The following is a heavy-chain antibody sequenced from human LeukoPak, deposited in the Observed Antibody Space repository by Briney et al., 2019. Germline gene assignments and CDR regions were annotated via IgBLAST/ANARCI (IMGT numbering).Heavy chain of an antibody. D-gene: IGHD2-2*02. CDR2: VGTDGSRT. Sequence: GGSLILFCADCGLTFSSCWWHWGRQVPGKGLVWVSRVGTDGSRTTYADYVQGRFTISRDNAKNTLYLQMNSLRAEDTAVYYCASSKYCYNPNACDSRGQGTLVTVSP. J-gene: IGHJ3*01. V-gene: IGHV3-74*01. CDR3: ASSKYCYNPNACDS. CDR1: GLTFSSCW.